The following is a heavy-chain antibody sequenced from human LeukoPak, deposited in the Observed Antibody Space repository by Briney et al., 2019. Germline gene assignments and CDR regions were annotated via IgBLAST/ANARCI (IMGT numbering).Heavy chain of an antibody. CDR3: ARRPKYSGRDYMDV. Sequence: PSETLSLTCGVNGGTFSGYYWSWIRQSPGKGLEWIGHINYSGNSNYNPSLKSRVTLSVDTSKNQFSLRLSSVTAANTGLYYCARRPKYSGRDYMDVWGKGTTVTVSS. D-gene: IGHD1-26*01. CDR1: GGTFSGYY. V-gene: IGHV4-34*01. J-gene: IGHJ6*03. CDR2: INYSGNS.